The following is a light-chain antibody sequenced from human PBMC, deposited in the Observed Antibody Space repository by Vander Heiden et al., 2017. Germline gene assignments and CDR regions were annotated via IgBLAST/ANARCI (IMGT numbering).Light chain of an antibody. J-gene: IGLJ3*02. V-gene: IGLV2-11*01. CDR3: CSYAGTYSWV. CDR2: DVN. CDR1: SSDVGGYNY. Sequence: QPALTQPRSVSGSPGQSVTISCTGTSSDVGGYNYVSWYQQHPGKAPKLMINDVNKRPSGVPDRFSGFKSGNTASLTIFGLQAEDEADYYCCSYAGTYSWVFGGGTKLTVL.